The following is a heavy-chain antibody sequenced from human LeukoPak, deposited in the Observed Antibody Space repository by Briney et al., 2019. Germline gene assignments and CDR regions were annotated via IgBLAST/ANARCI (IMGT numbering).Heavy chain of an antibody. CDR2: ISAYNGNT. CDR3: AKDLEDCSSTSCYTYEDYYYYGMDV. D-gene: IGHD2-2*02. J-gene: IGHJ6*02. Sequence: ASVKVSCKASGYTFTSYGISWVRQAPGQGLEWMGWISAYNGNTNYAQKLQGRVTMTTDTSTSTAYMELRSLRSDDTAVYYCAKDLEDCSSTSCYTYEDYYYYGMDVWGQGTTVTVSS. V-gene: IGHV1-18*01. CDR1: GYTFTSYG.